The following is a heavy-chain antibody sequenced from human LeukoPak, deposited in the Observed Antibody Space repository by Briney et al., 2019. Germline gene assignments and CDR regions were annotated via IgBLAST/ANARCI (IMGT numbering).Heavy chain of an antibody. CDR1: GNSLISHW. Sequence: GESLQISCQASGNSLISHWIAWVRQMPGEGLEWMGLIYLGDSETKYSPSFQGQVTISADNSISTAYLQWRSLKASDTAIYYCARRSGGTFSNWFDPWGQGTLVTVSS. V-gene: IGHV5-51*01. J-gene: IGHJ5*01. CDR2: IYLGDSET. D-gene: IGHD2-15*01. CDR3: ARRSGGTFSNWFDP.